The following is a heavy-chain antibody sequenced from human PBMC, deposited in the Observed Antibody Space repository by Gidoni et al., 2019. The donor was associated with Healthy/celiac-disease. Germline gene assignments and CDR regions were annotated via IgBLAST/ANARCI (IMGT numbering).Heavy chain of an antibody. V-gene: IGHV4-39*01. CDR2: IYFSGST. D-gene: IGHD3-10*01. CDR3: ARNPVRGVIIRRPYGMDV. J-gene: IGHJ6*02. Sequence: QLQLQESGPGLVKPSETLSLTCTVSGGSISSSRYYWGWIRQPPGKGLEWIGSIYFSGSTYYNPSLKSRVTISVDTSKNQFSLKLSSVTAADTAVYYCARNPVRGVIIRRPYGMDVWGQGTTVTVSS. CDR1: GGSISSSRYY.